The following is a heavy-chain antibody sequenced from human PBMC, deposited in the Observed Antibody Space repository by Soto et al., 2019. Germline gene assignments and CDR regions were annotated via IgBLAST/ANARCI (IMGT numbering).Heavy chain of an antibody. CDR2: IYWNDDK. J-gene: IGHJ5*02. D-gene: IGHD3-22*01. V-gene: IGHV2-5*01. CDR1: GFSLSTSGVG. Sequence: KESGPTLVKPTQTLTLTCTFSGFSLSTSGVGVGWIRQPPGKALEWLALIYWNDDKRYSPSLKSRLTITKDTSKNQVVLTMTNMDPVDTATYYCAHRVTYYYDSSGYYWFDPWGQGTLVTVSS. CDR3: AHRVTYYYDSSGYYWFDP.